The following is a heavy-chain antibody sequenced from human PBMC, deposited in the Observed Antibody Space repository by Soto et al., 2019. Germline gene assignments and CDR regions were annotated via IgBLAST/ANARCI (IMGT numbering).Heavy chain of an antibody. Sequence: PSETLSLTCTVSGASISQYYLSWIRQPSGKGLEWIGYIYFSGSTNYNPSLKSRVTTSVEMSKNQFSLKLSSVTAADTAVYYCARDVKRDPCSGGSCYRSETFDPWGQGILVTVS. CDR2: IYFSGST. CDR1: GASISQYY. J-gene: IGHJ5*02. CDR3: ARDVKRDPCSGGSCYRSETFDP. V-gene: IGHV4-59*01. D-gene: IGHD2-15*01.